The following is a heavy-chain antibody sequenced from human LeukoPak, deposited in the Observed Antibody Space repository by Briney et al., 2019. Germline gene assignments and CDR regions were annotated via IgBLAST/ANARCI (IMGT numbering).Heavy chain of an antibody. D-gene: IGHD3-10*01. V-gene: IGHV3-43*02. J-gene: IGHJ6*02. CDR3: AKAPYGGSGTRMDV. CDR2: ISGDGGST. Sequence: GGSLRLSCAASGFTFDDYAMHWVRQAPGEGLEWVSLISGDGGSTYYADSVKGRFTISRDNSKNSLYLQMNSLRTEDTALYYCAKAPYGGSGTRMDVWGQGTTVTVSS. CDR1: GFTFDDYA.